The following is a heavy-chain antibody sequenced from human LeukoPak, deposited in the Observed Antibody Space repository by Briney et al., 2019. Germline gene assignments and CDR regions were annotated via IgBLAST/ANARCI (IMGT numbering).Heavy chain of an antibody. Sequence: GGSLRLSCAASGFTFSSYGMSWVRQAPGKGLEWVSAISGSGGSTYYADSVKGRFTISRDNSKNTLYLQVNSLRAEDTAVYYCAKERFNWNHGFFDYWDQGTLVTVSS. J-gene: IGHJ4*02. CDR2: ISGSGGST. CDR3: AKERFNWNHGFFDY. CDR1: GFTFSSYG. D-gene: IGHD1-20*01. V-gene: IGHV3-23*01.